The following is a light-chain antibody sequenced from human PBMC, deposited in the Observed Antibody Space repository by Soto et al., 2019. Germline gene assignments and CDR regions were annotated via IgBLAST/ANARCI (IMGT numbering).Light chain of an antibody. Sequence: SYELTQPPSVSVAPGQPARITCGGTDIRFKSVHWYQQKSGQAPVLVVYNDRDRPSGIPERFSGSNSGNTATLTISGAEAGDEADYYWQVWDSSSEHVVFGGGTQLTVL. CDR1: DIRFKS. CDR3: QVWDSSSEHVV. J-gene: IGLJ2*01. V-gene: IGLV3-21*02. CDR2: NDR.